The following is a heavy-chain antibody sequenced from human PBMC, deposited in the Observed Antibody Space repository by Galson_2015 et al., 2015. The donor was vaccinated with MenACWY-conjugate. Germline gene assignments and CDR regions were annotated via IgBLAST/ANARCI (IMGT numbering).Heavy chain of an antibody. J-gene: IGHJ6*04. D-gene: IGHD4-17*01. V-gene: IGHV3-48*01. CDR2: ISSSSSTI. CDR1: GFTFSSYS. Sequence: SLRLSCAASGFTFSSYSMNWVRQAPGKGLEWVSYISSSSSTIYYADSVKGRFTISRDNAKNSLYLQMNSLRAEDTAVYYCASINYGAAPPDVWGKGTTVTVSS. CDR3: ASINYGAAPPDV.